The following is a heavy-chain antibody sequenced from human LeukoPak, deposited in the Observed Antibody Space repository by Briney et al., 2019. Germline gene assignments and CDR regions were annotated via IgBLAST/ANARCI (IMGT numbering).Heavy chain of an antibody. CDR1: GYTFTSYG. J-gene: IGHJ4*02. Sequence: ASVKVSCKASGYTFTSYGIRWVRQAPGQGLEWMGWISAYNGNTNYAQKLQGRVTMTTDTSTSTAYMELRSLRFDDTAVYYCARDPIWFGDPLSATPSLDYWGQGTLVTVSS. CDR3: ARDPIWFGDPLSATPSLDY. CDR2: ISAYNGNT. D-gene: IGHD3-10*01. V-gene: IGHV1-18*04.